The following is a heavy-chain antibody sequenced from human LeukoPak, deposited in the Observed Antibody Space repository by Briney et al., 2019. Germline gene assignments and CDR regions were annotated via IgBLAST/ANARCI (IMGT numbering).Heavy chain of an antibody. V-gene: IGHV3-21*01. D-gene: IGHD2-15*01. CDR3: ARGRRGITCYRVSYY. J-gene: IGHJ4*02. CDR2: ITSTSTYI. Sequence: PGDPLRLSCSASGLPFSTYIIHWVRQAPGKGLELVASITSTSTYIYYADSVEARFTISRDDAHNVLYLAKISHRAKDTSVYHCARGRRGITCYRVSYYWGQGTLVTDSS. CDR1: GLPFSTYI.